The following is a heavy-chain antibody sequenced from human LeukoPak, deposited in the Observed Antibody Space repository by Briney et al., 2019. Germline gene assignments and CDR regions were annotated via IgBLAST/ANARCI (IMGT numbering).Heavy chain of an antibody. CDR3: VGEREREGTNSSRMFDY. Sequence: ASVKVSCKASGYIFTGYFMHWVRQAPGQGLEWMGRIIPNSGDTNYAQQFQGRVTMTRDTSISTAYMELGRLRFDDTAVYFCVGEREREGTNSSRMFDYWGQGTLVTVSS. J-gene: IGHJ4*02. V-gene: IGHV1-2*06. D-gene: IGHD6-13*01. CDR2: IIPNSGDT. CDR1: GYIFTGYF.